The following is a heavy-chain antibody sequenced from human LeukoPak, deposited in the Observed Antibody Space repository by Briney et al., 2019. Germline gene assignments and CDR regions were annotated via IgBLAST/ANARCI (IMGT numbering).Heavy chain of an antibody. CDR1: GDSVSSNSAA. CDR3: TRDSGSYSSSYRFDS. Sequence: SSQTLSLTCAISGDSVSSNSAAWNWIRQSPSRGLEWLGRTYYNSKWYNDYAVSVKSRITINPDTSENQFSLQLNSVTPEDTAVYYCTRDSGSYSSSYRFDSWGQGTLVTVSS. D-gene: IGHD6-6*01. V-gene: IGHV6-1*01. CDR2: TYYNSKWYN. J-gene: IGHJ4*02.